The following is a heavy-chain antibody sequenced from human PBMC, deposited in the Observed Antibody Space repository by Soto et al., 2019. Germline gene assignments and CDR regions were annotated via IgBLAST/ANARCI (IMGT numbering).Heavy chain of an antibody. D-gene: IGHD1-26*01. CDR3: AREGVGAKGMDV. V-gene: IGHV3-33*01. J-gene: IGHJ6*02. CDR2: IWYDGSNK. Sequence: GGSLRLSCAASGFTFSSYGMHWVRQAPGKGLEWVAVIWYDGSNKYYADSVKGRFTISRDNSKNTLYLQMNSLRAEDTAVYYCAREGVGAKGMDVWGQGTKVTVSS. CDR1: GFTFSSYG.